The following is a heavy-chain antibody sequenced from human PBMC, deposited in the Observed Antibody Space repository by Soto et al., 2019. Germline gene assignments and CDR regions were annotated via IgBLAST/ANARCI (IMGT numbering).Heavy chain of an antibody. V-gene: IGHV1-3*01. CDR2: INAGNGNT. CDR3: GISGSRSYYNVPFDY. Sequence: ASVKVSCKASGYTFTSYAMHWVRQAPGQRLEWMGRINAGNGNTKYSQKFQGRVTITRDTSASTAYMELSSLRSEDTAVYYCGISGSRSYYNVPFDYWGQGTLVTVSS. D-gene: IGHD3-10*01. CDR1: GYTFTSYA. J-gene: IGHJ4*02.